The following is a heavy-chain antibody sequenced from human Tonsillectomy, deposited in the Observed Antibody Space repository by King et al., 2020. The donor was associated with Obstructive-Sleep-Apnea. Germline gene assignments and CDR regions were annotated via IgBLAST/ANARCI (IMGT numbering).Heavy chain of an antibody. CDR1: GFSFSDYY. V-gene: IGHV3-11*01. CDR3: ARENWGTDF. Sequence: VQLVESGGGLVKPGGSLRLSCAASGFSFSDYYMSWIRQAPGEGLEWVSYISSRDYTIYYADSVQVRFTVSRDNAKSSLYLQMNSLRAEDTAVYYCARENWGTDFWGQGTLVTVSS. CDR2: ISSRDYTI. D-gene: IGHD7-27*01. J-gene: IGHJ4*02.